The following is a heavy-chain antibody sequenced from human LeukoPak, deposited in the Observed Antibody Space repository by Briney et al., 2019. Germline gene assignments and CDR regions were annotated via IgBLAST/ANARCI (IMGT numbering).Heavy chain of an antibody. CDR2: ISSSSSYI. CDR1: GFTFSSYS. D-gene: IGHD2-21*01. Sequence: GGSLRLSCAASGFTFSSYSTNWVRQAPGKGLEWVSSISSSSSYIYYADSVKGRFTISRDNAKNSLYLQMNSLRAEDTAVYYCAREILFTLDYWGQGTLVTVSS. J-gene: IGHJ4*02. V-gene: IGHV3-21*01. CDR3: AREILFTLDY.